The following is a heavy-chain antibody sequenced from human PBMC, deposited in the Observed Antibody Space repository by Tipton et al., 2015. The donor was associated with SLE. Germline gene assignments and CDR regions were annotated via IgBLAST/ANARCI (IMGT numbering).Heavy chain of an antibody. D-gene: IGHD3-16*01. J-gene: IGHJ5*02. Sequence: LRLSCTVSGGSISSSSYYWGWIRQPPGKGLEWIGSSYYSGSTYYNPSLKSRVTISVDTSKNQFSLKLSSVTAADTAVYYCARVQAYEGFDPWGQGTLVTVSS. CDR3: ARVQAYEGFDP. CDR2: SYYSGST. V-gene: IGHV4-39*07. CDR1: GGSISSSSYY.